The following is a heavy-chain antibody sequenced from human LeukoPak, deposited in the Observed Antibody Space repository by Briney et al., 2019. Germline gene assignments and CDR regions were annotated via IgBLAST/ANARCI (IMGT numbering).Heavy chain of an antibody. CDR2: IYYSGST. D-gene: IGHD4-23*01. CDR3: ARIEDYGGNSVNY. Sequence: SEALSLTCTVSGGSISSYYWSWIRQPPGKGLEWIGYIYYSGSTNYNPSLKSRVTISVDTSKNQFSLKLSSVTAADTAVYYCARIEDYGGNSVNYWGQGTLVTVSS. V-gene: IGHV4-59*01. CDR1: GGSISSYY. J-gene: IGHJ4*02.